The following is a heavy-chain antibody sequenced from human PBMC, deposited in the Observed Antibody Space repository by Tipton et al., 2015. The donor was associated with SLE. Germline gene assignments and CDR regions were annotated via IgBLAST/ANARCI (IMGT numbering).Heavy chain of an antibody. CDR3: ASFRQGTGDNAFDI. J-gene: IGHJ3*02. V-gene: IGHV3-53*04. D-gene: IGHD7-27*01. CDR2: IYSGGST. CDR1: GFTVSSNY. Sequence: SLRLSCAVSGFTVSSNYMSWVRQAPGKGLEWVSVIYSGGSTYYADSVKGRFTISRHNSKNTLYLQMNSLRAEDTAVYYCASFRQGTGDNAFDIWGQGTMVTVSS.